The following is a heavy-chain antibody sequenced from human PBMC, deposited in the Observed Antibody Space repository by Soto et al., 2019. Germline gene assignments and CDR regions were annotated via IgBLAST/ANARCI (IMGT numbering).Heavy chain of an antibody. CDR3: AREPGGFCSRAPCYGDNWFDP. J-gene: IGHJ5*02. D-gene: IGHD2-15*01. Sequence: QVQLVQSGAEVKKPGSSVKVSCKASGRPFSSYTITWVRLAPVQGLEWMGRIIPMLDLANYAQKFQGRVKLTAAKPTGTEHLEPSSLRSEDTAVYYCAREPGGFCSRAPCYGDNWFDPWCQGTRVTVSS. CDR2: IIPMLDLA. CDR1: GRPFSSYT. V-gene: IGHV1-69*08.